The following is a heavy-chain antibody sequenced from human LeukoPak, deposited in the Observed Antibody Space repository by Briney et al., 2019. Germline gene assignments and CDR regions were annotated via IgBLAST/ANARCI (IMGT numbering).Heavy chain of an antibody. V-gene: IGHV2-5*01. Sequence: SGPTLGNPTQTLTLTWTFSGFSLSTSGVGVGWIRQPPGKALEWLALIYWNDDKRYSPSLKSRLTITKDTSKNQVVLTMTNMDPVDTATYYCAHRQMKYQLLNFDYWGQGTLVTVSS. CDR2: IYWNDDK. J-gene: IGHJ4*02. CDR1: GFSLSTSGVG. D-gene: IGHD2-2*01. CDR3: AHRQMKYQLLNFDY.